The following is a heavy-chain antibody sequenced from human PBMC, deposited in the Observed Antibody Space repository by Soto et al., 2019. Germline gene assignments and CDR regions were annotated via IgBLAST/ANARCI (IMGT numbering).Heavy chain of an antibody. CDR3: ATERRYCTNGVRRGNYYYYGMDV. V-gene: IGHV3-30-3*01. CDR1: GFSFSNYA. CDR2: ISYDGSNK. J-gene: IGHJ6*02. D-gene: IGHD2-8*01. Sequence: PAGSLTLSCAACGFSFSNYAMHGVRQAPGKGLEWVAVISYDGSNKDYADSVKGRFTISRDNSKNTLYLQMNSLRAEDTAVYSCATERRYCTNGVRRGNYYYYGMDVWGQGTTVTVSS.